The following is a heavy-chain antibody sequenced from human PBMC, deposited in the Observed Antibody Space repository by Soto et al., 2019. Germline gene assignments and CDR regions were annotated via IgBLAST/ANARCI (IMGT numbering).Heavy chain of an antibody. CDR2: IVVGSGNT. J-gene: IGHJ4*02. CDR1: GFTFTSSA. Sequence: ASLKVSCKASGFTFTSSAVQWVGQARGQRLEWIGWIVVGSGNTNYAQKFQERVTITRDMSTSTAYMELSSLRSEDTAVYYCAAELFGDTMVRGNFDYWGQGTLVTVSS. CDR3: AAELFGDTMVRGNFDY. D-gene: IGHD3-10*01. V-gene: IGHV1-58*01.